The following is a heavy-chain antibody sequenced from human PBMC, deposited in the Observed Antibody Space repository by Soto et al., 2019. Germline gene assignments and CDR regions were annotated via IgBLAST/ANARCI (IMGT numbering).Heavy chain of an antibody. CDR1: GFTFSSYA. CDR2: ISGNGGST. V-gene: IGHV3-23*01. D-gene: IGHD3-9*01. J-gene: IGHJ4*02. CDR3: AKKVGKYYDILTGPTHPAG. Sequence: PGGSLRLSCAASGFTFSSYAMSWVRQAPGKGLEWVSAISGNGGSTYYADSVKGRFTISRDNSKNTLYLQMNSLRAEDTAVYYCAKKVGKYYDILTGPTHPAGWGQGTLVTVSS.